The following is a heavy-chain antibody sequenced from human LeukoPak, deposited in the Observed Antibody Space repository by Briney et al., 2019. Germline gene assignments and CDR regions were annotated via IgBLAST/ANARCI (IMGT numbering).Heavy chain of an antibody. CDR1: GYTXTXYY. D-gene: IGHD2-15*01. J-gene: IGHJ3*02. Sequence: ASVKVSCKASGYTXTXYYIXWVXXAPGQXLEWMGWLNPNSGGTNYAQKFQGRVTMTRDTSISTAYMELSRLRSDDTAVYYCAREGRGWAFDIWGQGTMVTVSS. CDR2: LNPNSGGT. V-gene: IGHV1-2*02. CDR3: AREGRGWAFDI.